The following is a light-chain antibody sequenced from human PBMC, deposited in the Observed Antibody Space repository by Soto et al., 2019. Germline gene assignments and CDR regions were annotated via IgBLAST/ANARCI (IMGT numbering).Light chain of an antibody. V-gene: IGKV3-20*01. CDR2: GAS. CDR1: QSVTSSY. CDR3: QQYGTSRQT. J-gene: IGKJ1*01. Sequence: DIVLTQSPGTLSLSPGERATLSCRASQSVTSSYVAWYQQKPGQAPRLLIYGASSRATSIPDRFTGSGSGTDFTLTISRLEPEDFAVYYCQQYGTSRQTFGQGTKVDIK.